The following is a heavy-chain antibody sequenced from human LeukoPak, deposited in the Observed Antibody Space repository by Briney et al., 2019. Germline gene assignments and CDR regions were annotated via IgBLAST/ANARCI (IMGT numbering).Heavy chain of an antibody. CDR1: GGSISSYY. J-gene: IGHJ4*02. CDR2: IYYSEST. V-gene: IGHV4-59*08. D-gene: IGHD3-10*01. CDR3: ARHEWGSYYSAFDY. Sequence: SETLSLTCTVSGGSISSYYWSWIRQPPGKGLEWIGYIYYSESTNYNPSLKSRVTISVDTSKNQFSLKLSSVTAADTAVYYCARHEWGSYYSAFDYWGQGTLVTVSS.